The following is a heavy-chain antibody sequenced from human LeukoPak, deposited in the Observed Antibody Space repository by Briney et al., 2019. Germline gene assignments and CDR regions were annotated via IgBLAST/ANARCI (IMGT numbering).Heavy chain of an antibody. V-gene: IGHV3-9*01. Sequence: GGSLRLSCAASGFTFDDYAMHWVRQAPGKGLEWVSGISWNSGSIGYADSVKGRFTISRDNAKNSLYLQMNSLRAEDTAVYYCAKLYDSSGYYFGWGQGTLVTVSS. J-gene: IGHJ4*02. CDR3: AKLYDSSGYYFG. D-gene: IGHD3-22*01. CDR2: ISWNSGSI. CDR1: GFTFDDYA.